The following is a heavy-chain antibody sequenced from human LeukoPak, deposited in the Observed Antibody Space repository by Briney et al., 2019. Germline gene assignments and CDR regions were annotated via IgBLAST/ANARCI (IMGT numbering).Heavy chain of an antibody. Sequence: GRSLRLSCAASGFTFSSYAMHWVRQAPGKGLEWVAVISYDGSNKYYADSVKGRFTISRDNSKNTLYLQMNSLRAEDTAVYYCARDRCSGDRCWRYFDNWGQGTLVTVSS. CDR2: ISYDGSNK. CDR3: ARDRCSGDRCWRYFDN. D-gene: IGHD2-15*01. J-gene: IGHJ4*02. CDR1: GFTFSSYA. V-gene: IGHV3-30-3*01.